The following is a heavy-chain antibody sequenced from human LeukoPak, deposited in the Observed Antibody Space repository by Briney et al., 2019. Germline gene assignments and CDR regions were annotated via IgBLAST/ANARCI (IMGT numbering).Heavy chain of an antibody. CDR1: GGPFSGYY. D-gene: IGHD3-3*01. V-gene: IGHV4-34*01. CDR3: ARGSTILAGGGVDFDY. J-gene: IGHJ4*02. Sequence: SETLSLTCAVYGGPFSGYYWSWIRQPPGKGLEWIGEINHSGSTNYNPSLKSRVTISVDTSKNQFSLKLSSVTAADTAVYYCARGSTILAGGGVDFDYWGQGTLVTVSS. CDR2: INHSGST.